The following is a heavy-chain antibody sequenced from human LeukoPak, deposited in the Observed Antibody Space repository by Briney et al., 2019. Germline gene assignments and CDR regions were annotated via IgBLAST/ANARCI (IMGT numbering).Heavy chain of an antibody. D-gene: IGHD2-2*01. CDR2: IKQDGSEK. V-gene: IGHV3-7*01. CDR3: ARLKLLWSNYFDY. CDR1: GFTFSNYA. J-gene: IGHJ4*02. Sequence: GGSLRLSCAASGFTFSNYAMHWVRQAPGKGLEWVANIKQDGSEKYYVDSVKGRFTISRDNAKNSLYLQMNSLRAEDTAVYYCARLKLLWSNYFDYWGQGTLVTVSS.